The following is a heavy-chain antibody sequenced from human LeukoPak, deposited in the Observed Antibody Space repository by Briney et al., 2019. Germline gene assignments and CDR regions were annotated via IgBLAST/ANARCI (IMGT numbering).Heavy chain of an antibody. V-gene: IGHV4-59*12. CDR2: VHHTGSA. J-gene: IGHJ3*02. CDR1: GISLSTYY. CDR3: ARDHSYGFDAFDI. D-gene: IGHD5-18*01. Sequence: SETLSLTCTVSGISLSTYYWSWVRQPPGKGLEWIGYVHHTGSADYNPSLKSRVTISLDMSKNQFSLKLSSVTAADTAVYYCARDHSYGFDAFDIWGQGTMVTVSS.